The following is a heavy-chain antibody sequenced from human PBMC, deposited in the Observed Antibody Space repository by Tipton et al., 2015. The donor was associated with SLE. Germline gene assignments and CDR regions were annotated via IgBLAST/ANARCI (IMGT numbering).Heavy chain of an antibody. CDR3: ARLGVGCANCWYYFDL. CDR2: VYQSGTT. V-gene: IGHV4-59*01. CDR1: GDSISSFH. Sequence: LRLSCTVSGDSISSFHWSWIRQPPGKGLEWLGDVYQSGTTNSNPSLKSRVTISVDTSKNQFSLKVSSVTAADTAVYYCARLGVGCANCWYYFDLWGQGALVPVSS. J-gene: IGHJ4*02. D-gene: IGHD2-21*01.